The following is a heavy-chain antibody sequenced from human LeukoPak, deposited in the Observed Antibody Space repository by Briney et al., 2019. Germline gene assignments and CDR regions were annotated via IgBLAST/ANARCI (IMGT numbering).Heavy chain of an antibody. Sequence: GGSLRLSCSASGFAFSNYATHWVRQAPGKGLEYVAAINSNVGSTYYADSVKGRFTISGDNSKNTLYLQMSSLRAEDTAVYYCVKGTGTKYYYYGMDVWGQGTTVTVSS. J-gene: IGHJ6*02. D-gene: IGHD6-13*01. V-gene: IGHV3-64D*06. CDR2: INSNVGST. CDR3: VKGTGTKYYYYGMDV. CDR1: GFAFSNYA.